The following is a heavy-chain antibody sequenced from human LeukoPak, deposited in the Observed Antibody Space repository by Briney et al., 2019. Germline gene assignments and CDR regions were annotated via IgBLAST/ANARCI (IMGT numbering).Heavy chain of an antibody. CDR2: ISNSGGST. D-gene: IGHD2/OR15-2a*01. J-gene: IGHJ4*02. CDR3: AKHLRNGVYLGFDC. Sequence: PGGPLRLSCAASGFTFSNYAMSWVRQAPGKGLEWVSVISNSGGSTYYADSVKGRFTISRDNSKNTLYLQMNSLGAEDTALYYCAKHLRNGVYLGFDCWGQGTLVTVSS. CDR1: GFTFSNYA. V-gene: IGHV3-23*01.